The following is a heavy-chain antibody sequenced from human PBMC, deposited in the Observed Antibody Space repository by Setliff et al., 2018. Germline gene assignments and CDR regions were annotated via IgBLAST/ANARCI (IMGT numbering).Heavy chain of an antibody. V-gene: IGHV3-30*18. J-gene: IGHJ6*03. CDR3: AKDVGRGSSYYYYTDV. Sequence: PGGSLRLSCAASGFHFSDHAMHWVRQAPGKGLDWVAVISYGRGKEYYGDSVKGRFTISRDNFKNTLYLQMSSLRVEDTAVYYCAKDVGRGSSYYYYTDVWGKGTTVTVSS. CDR2: ISYGRGKE. CDR1: GFHFSDHA. D-gene: IGHD2-15*01.